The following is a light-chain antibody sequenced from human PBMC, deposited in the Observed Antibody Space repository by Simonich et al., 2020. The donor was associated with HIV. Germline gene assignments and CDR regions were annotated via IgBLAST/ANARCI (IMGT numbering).Light chain of an antibody. CDR2: KAS. CDR3: QQYNSYSRT. Sequence: DIQMTQSPSTLSASVGDRVTITSRARLSISSWLAWYQQKPGKAPKLLIYKASSLESGVPSRFSGSGSGSEFTLTISSLQPDDFATYYCQQYNSYSRTFGQGTKVEIK. J-gene: IGKJ1*01. V-gene: IGKV1-5*03. CDR1: LSISSW.